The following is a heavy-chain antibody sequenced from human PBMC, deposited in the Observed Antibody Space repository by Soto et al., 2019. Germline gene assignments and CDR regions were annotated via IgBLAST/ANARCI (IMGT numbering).Heavy chain of an antibody. V-gene: IGHV3-53*02. CDR2: TYSGGST. Sequence: EVHLVESGGDLMQPGGSLRLSCADSGFTVSTYNMIWVRQAPVKGLEWVSVTYSGGSTQYADSVKGRFTVSRDNSKNTLYLQMSSLRDEDTAVYYCARKLSGAVQGWAYGMDVWGRGTTVTVSS. CDR1: GFTVSTYN. D-gene: IGHD1-26*01. CDR3: ARKLSGAVQGWAYGMDV. J-gene: IGHJ6*01.